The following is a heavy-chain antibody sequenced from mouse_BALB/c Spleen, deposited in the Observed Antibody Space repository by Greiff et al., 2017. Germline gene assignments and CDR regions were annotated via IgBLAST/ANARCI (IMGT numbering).Heavy chain of an antibody. D-gene: IGHD2-4*01. V-gene: IGHV14-4*02. CDR3: TSYDYDPFAY. CDR2: IDPENGDT. CDR1: GFNIKDYY. J-gene: IGHJ3*01. Sequence: VQLKQSGAELVRSGASVKLSCTASGFNIKDYYMHWVKQRPEQGLEWIGWIDPENGDTEYAPKFQGKATMTADTSSNTAYLQLSSLTSEDTAVYYCTSYDYDPFAYWGQGTLVTVSA.